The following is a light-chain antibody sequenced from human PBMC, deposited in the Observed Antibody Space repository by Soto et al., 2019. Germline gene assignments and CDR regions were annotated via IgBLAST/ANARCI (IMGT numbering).Light chain of an antibody. CDR1: QSVTSNY. CDR3: QKFSSYPLT. CDR2: DAS. V-gene: IGKV3-20*01. Sequence: ESVLPQSKGTLSFSPVEIDHISCLCSQSVTSNYLAWSQQKPGQAPRLLIYDASSRAAGIPDRFSGGGSGTDFTLTISRLEPEDFAVYYCQKFSSYPLTCGRGNTGDIK. J-gene: IGKJ4*01.